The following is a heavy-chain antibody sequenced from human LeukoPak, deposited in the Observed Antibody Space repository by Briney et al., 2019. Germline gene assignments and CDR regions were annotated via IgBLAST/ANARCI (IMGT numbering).Heavy chain of an antibody. CDR3: ARLDILTGNYYYFNF. CDR2: ISSRSSTI. V-gene: IGHV3-48*01. J-gene: IGHJ4*02. D-gene: IGHD3-9*01. Sequence: GRSLKLSCAASGFTFSSYGMNWVRQAPGKGLEWISYISSRSSTIYYADSVKGRFTISRDNAKNSLYLQMNSLRAEDTAVYYCARLDILTGNYYYFNFWGQGTLVTVSS. CDR1: GFTFSSYG.